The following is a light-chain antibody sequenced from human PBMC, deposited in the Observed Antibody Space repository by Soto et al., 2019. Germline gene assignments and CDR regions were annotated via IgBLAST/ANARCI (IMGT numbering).Light chain of an antibody. Sequence: EIVLTQSPGTLSLSPGESATLSCRASQTVRNNYLAWYQQKPGQAPRLLIYGASSRATGIPDRFSGSGSGTDFTLTISKLEPEDFAVYYCQQYGSSPWTFGHGTKVEIK. CDR2: GAS. J-gene: IGKJ1*01. V-gene: IGKV3-20*01. CDR1: QTVRNNY. CDR3: QQYGSSPWT.